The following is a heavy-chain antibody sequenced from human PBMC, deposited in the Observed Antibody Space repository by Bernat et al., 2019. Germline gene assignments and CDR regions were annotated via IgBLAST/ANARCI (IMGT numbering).Heavy chain of an antibody. V-gene: IGHV4-39*01. D-gene: IGHD2-2*01. Sequence: QLQLQESGPGLVKPSETLSLTCTVPGGSISSSSYYWGWIRQPPGKGLEWIGRIYYSGSTYYNSSLKSRVTISVDTSKNRISRKLGSVTAADTAVYYCARLRRGVVPAAIKPGYYYMDVWGKGTTVTVSS. J-gene: IGHJ6*03. CDR1: GGSISSSSYY. CDR2: IYYSGST. CDR3: ARLRRGVVPAAIKPGYYYMDV.